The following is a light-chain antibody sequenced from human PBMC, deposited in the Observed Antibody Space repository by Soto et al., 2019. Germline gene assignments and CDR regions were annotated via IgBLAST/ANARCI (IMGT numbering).Light chain of an antibody. J-gene: IGKJ1*01. CDR1: QTISSW. CDR2: DAS. Sequence: DIQMTQSPSTLSGSVGDRVTITCRASQTISSWLAWYQQKPGKAPKLLIYDASSLESGVPSGFSGSGSGTEFTLTISSLQPDDFATYYCQQYNSYSPSFGQGTKVDIK. CDR3: QQYNSYSPS. V-gene: IGKV1-5*01.